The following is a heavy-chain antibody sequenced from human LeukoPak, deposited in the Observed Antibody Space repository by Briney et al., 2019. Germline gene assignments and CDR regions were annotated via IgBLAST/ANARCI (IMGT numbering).Heavy chain of an antibody. CDR1: GFTFSSYA. J-gene: IGHJ6*04. Sequence: GRSLRRSCAASGFTFSSYAMHWVRPAPGKGLGWVAVISYDGRKKYYAGSVKGRFTTCRDNSKNTLYLQMNRLRAEDTAVYYCARDASRGPTVAGYYYGMVVWREGTTVTVPS. CDR2: ISYDGRKK. CDR3: ARDASRGPTVAGYYYGMVV. D-gene: IGHD4-17*01. V-gene: IGHV3-30*04.